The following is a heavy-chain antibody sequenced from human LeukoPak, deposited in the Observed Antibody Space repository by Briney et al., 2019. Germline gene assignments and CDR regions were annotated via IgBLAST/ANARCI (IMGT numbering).Heavy chain of an antibody. CDR1: GYTFTGFY. J-gene: IGHJ1*01. CDR2: INPNSGDT. V-gene: IGHV1-2*02. Sequence: SSVTVSYKASGYTFTGFYIQWVRQAPGQGLEWVGWINPNSGDTNYAQKFQGRVTMTRDTSISTAYMELSRLRSDDTALFYWSRTLTVGATEYFQLWGQGTLVTVSS. CDR3: SRTLTVGATEYFQL. D-gene: IGHD1-26*01.